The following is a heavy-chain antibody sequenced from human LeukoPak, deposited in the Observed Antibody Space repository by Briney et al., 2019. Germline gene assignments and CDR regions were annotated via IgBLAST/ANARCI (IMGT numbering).Heavy chain of an antibody. V-gene: IGHV3-30*03. CDR3: ASLRSGSGTFYNDY. CDR1: GFTFRNYG. Sequence: PGGSLRLSCAASGFTFRNYGMQGVRQTPGKGLEWVTLISYDGSDKYYADSVKGRFSISRDNSKDTLYLQMNSLRAEDTGVYYCASLRSGSGTFYNDYWGQGTLVTVSS. D-gene: IGHD3-10*01. J-gene: IGHJ4*02. CDR2: ISYDGSDK.